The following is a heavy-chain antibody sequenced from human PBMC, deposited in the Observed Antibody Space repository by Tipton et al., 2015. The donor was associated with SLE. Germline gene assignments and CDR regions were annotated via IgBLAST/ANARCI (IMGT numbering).Heavy chain of an antibody. Sequence: SLRLSCAAFGFISTNYWIHWVRQVPGKGLVWVSRFKGDVTDITYADSVKGRFTISRDNAENSLYLQMNSLRADDTAVYYCARDEGLTYSSSFDEWGQGTLVTVSS. J-gene: IGHJ4*02. CDR3: ARDEGLTYSSSFDE. V-gene: IGHV3-74*03. CDR2: FKGDVTDI. D-gene: IGHD6-19*01. CDR1: GFISTNYW.